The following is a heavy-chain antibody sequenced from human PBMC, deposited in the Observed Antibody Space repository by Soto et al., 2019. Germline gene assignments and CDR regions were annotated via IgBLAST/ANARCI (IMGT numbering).Heavy chain of an antibody. CDR1: GGSFSGYY. CDR3: ARVRRCSSTSCYRPLLDWFDP. V-gene: IGHV4-34*01. Sequence: QVQLQQWGAGLLKPSETLSLTCDVYGGSFSGYYWSWIRQPPGKGLEWIGEINHSGSTNYNPSRKSRVTISVDTSKNQFSLKLSAVTAADTAVYYCARVRRCSSTSCYRPLLDWFDPWGQGTLVTVSS. CDR2: INHSGST. D-gene: IGHD2-2*01. J-gene: IGHJ5*02.